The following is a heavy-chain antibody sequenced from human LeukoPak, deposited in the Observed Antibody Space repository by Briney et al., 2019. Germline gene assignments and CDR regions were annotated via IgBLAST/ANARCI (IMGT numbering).Heavy chain of an antibody. CDR3: ARERVGATKSGFGY. D-gene: IGHD1-26*01. J-gene: IGHJ4*02. V-gene: IGHV3-30*03. Sequence: GKSLRLSCAVSGFTFTNFGMHWVRQAPGKGLEWLAVISFDGSQQFYADSVRGRFGISRDTSKNTLYLEMTSLRVEDTAVYYCARERVGATKSGFGYWGQGTLVTVSS. CDR1: GFTFTNFG. CDR2: ISFDGSQQ.